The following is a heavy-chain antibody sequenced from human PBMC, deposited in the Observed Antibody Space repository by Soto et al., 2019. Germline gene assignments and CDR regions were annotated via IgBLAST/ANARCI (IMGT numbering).Heavy chain of an antibody. CDR3: ARVGGSGSYWGDYYYGMDV. D-gene: IGHD3-10*01. CDR1: GYTFTSYG. J-gene: IGHJ6*02. Sequence: GASVKVSCKASGYTFTSYGISWVRQAPGQGLEWMGWINPNSGGTNYAQKFQGWVTMTRDTSISTAYMELSRLRSDDTAVYYCARVGGSGSYWGDYYYGMDVWGQGTTVTVSS. CDR2: INPNSGGT. V-gene: IGHV1-2*04.